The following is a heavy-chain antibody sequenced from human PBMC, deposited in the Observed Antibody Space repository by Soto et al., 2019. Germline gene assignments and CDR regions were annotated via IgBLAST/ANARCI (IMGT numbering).Heavy chain of an antibody. CDR1: GLTFSSYS. D-gene: IGHD1-1*01. J-gene: IGHJ4*02. CDR2: ISSSSSYI. V-gene: IGHV3-21*01. Sequence: EVQLVESGGGLVKPGGSLRLSCAASGLTFSSYSMNWVRQAPGKGLEWVSSISSSSSYIYYADSVKGRFTISRDNAKNSLYLQMNSLRAEDTAVYYCARDRSPYNWNDVGEVDYWGQGTLVTVSS. CDR3: ARDRSPYNWNDVGEVDY.